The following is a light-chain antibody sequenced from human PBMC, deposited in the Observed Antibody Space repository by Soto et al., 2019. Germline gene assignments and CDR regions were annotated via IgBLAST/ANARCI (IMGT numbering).Light chain of an antibody. CDR2: DAS. V-gene: IGKV3-11*01. CDR1: QGVGRF. Sequence: EIVLTQSPATLSLSPGERAALSCRASQGVGRFLAWYHQKPGQAPRLLIYDASNRATGNPARFSGSGSETDFTLVIDDLEPEDCAFYYCQQRSGWPLSCGGGTKVEIK. CDR3: QQRSGWPLS. J-gene: IGKJ4*01.